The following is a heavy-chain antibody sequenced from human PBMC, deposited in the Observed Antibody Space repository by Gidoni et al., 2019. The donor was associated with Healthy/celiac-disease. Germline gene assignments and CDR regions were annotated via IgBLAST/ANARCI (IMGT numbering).Heavy chain of an antibody. V-gene: IGHV4-39*01. J-gene: IGHJ5*02. CDR2: IYYSGST. Sequence: QLQLQESGPGLLKPSETLSLTCTVSGGSLSSSSYYWGWIRQPPGKGLEWIGSIYYSGSTYYNPSLKSRVTISVDTSKNQFSLKLSSVTAADTAVYYCARSRYVRNWFDPWGQGTLVTVSS. CDR3: ARSRYVRNWFDP. CDR1: GGSLSSSSYY. D-gene: IGHD3-10*02.